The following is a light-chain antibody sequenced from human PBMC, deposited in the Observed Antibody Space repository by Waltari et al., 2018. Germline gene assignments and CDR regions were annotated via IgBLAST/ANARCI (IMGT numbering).Light chain of an antibody. V-gene: IGKV1-5*03. Sequence: DIQVTQSPSTLSASVGDRVTITLRASQSIVVWFAWYQQKPGKAPRLLIYKASYLESGVPARFSGSASGTAFTLTISSLQADDFATYYCLQYNSYPWTFGQGTTVEIK. CDR2: KAS. J-gene: IGKJ1*01. CDR1: QSIVVW. CDR3: LQYNSYPWT.